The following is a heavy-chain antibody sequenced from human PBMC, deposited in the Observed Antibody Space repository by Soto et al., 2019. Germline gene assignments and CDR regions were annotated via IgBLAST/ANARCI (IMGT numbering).Heavy chain of an antibody. Sequence: QVQLVQSGAEVKKPGASVKVSCKASGYTFTSYDINWVRQATGQGLEWMGWMNPNSGNTGYAQKFQDRVTMTRNTSISTTYMELRILRSEDTAVYYCASEKTSYGMDVWGQGTTVTVSS. V-gene: IGHV1-8*01. CDR1: GYTFTSYD. CDR3: ASEKTSYGMDV. J-gene: IGHJ6*02. CDR2: MNPNSGNT.